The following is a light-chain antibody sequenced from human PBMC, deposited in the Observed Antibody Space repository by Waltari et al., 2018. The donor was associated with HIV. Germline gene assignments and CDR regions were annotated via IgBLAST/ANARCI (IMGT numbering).Light chain of an antibody. V-gene: IGLV1-44*01. CDR2: SNN. Sequence: QPVLTQPPSASGTPGQTCTISGSGSRSNIGSNTVNWYQHSPGQAPKLVIYSNNERPSGVPDRFSGFRAGTSASLAISGVQSQDEADYYCTTGDDSVNVWVFGGGTEVTVL. CDR1: RSNIGSNT. CDR3: TTGDDSVNVWV. J-gene: IGLJ3*02.